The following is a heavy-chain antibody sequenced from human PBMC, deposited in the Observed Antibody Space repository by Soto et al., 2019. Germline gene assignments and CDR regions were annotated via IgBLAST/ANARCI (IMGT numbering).Heavy chain of an antibody. V-gene: IGHV1-8*01. CDR3: ARMETFGSLNWFDP. CDR1: GYSFTNND. Sequence: ASMQVSCKASGYSFTNNDAIWVRQATGQGLEWMGWMNPGSGDTGYAQKFQGRVTMTRDISIATAYMELSSLRSDDTAIYYCARMETFGSLNWFDPWGQGTLVTVSS. D-gene: IGHD3-16*01. CDR2: MNPGSGDT. J-gene: IGHJ5*02.